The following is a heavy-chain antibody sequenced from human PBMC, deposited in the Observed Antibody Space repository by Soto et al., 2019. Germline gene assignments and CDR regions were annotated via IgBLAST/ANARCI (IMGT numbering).Heavy chain of an antibody. Sequence: VGSLRLSCAASEFSFSSYWMHWVRQVPGKGPAWVSRINHDGSKTEYADSVKGRFTISRDNTNNTLYLQMNSLRVEDTAMYYCVREPWGFSGTWYDYWGQGTLVTVSS. CDR2: INHDGSKT. J-gene: IGHJ4*02. CDR3: VREPWGFSGTWYDY. V-gene: IGHV3-74*01. CDR1: EFSFSSYW. D-gene: IGHD6-13*01.